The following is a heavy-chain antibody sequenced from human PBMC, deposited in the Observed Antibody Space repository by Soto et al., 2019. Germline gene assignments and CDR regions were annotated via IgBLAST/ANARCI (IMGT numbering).Heavy chain of an antibody. D-gene: IGHD4-17*01. CDR1: EAPSAAML. J-gene: IGHJ6*02. V-gene: IGHV1-69*13. CDR3: AREKTTDNYYYYGMDV. CDR2: IIPIFGTA. Sequence: SVKVSARLLEAPSAAMLSAGCDRPLGQGLEWMGGIIPIFGTANYAQKFQGRVTITADESTSTAYMELSSLRSEDTAVYYCAREKTTDNYYYYGMDVWGQGTTVTVT.